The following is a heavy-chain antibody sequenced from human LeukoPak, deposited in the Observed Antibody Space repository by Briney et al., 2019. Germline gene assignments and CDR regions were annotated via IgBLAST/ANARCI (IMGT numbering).Heavy chain of an antibody. V-gene: IGHV3-48*04. Sequence: GGSLRLSCAASGFTFSSYSMNWVRQAPGKGLEWVSSISSSSSTIYYADSVKGRFTISRDNAKNSLYLQMNSLRAEDTAVYYCARAPEYYYDSSGYYLFQHWGQGTLVTVSS. CDR3: ARAPEYYYDSSGYYLFQH. J-gene: IGHJ1*01. CDR1: GFTFSSYS. D-gene: IGHD3-22*01. CDR2: ISSSSSTI.